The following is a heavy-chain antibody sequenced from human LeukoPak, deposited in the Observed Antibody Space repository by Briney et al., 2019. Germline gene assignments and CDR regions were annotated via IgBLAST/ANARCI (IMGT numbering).Heavy chain of an antibody. CDR3: ARDFPHYDILTGRGGWFDP. CDR1: GGSFSGYY. V-gene: IGHV4-4*07. J-gene: IGHJ5*02. CDR2: IYTSGST. D-gene: IGHD3-9*01. Sequence: SETLSLTCAVYGGSFSGYYWSWIRQPAGKGLEWIGRIYTSGSTNYNPSLKSRVTMSVDTSKNQFSLKLSSVTAADTAVYYCARDFPHYDILTGRGGWFDPWGQGTLVTVSS.